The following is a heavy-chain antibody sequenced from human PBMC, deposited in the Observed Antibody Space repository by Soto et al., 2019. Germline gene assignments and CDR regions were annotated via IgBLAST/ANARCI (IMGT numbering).Heavy chain of an antibody. V-gene: IGHV6-1*01. CDR1: GDSVSSNSVA. D-gene: IGHD2-2*01. Sequence: SQTLSLTCAISGDSVSSNSVAWNWIRQSPSRGLEWLGRTYYRSKWFNDYALSVRSRIIINPDTSRNQFSLQLSSVTPEDTAVYYCARDLYDTSWTLFDYWGQGTLVTVSS. J-gene: IGHJ4*02. CDR3: ARDLYDTSWTLFDY. CDR2: TYYRSKWFN.